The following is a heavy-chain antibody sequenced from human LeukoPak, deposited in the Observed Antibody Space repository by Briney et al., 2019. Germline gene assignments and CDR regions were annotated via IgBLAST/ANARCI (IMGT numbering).Heavy chain of an antibody. CDR1: GYTFTSYY. Sequence: GASVKVSCKASGYTFTSYYMHWVRQATGQGLEWMGWMNPNSGNTGYAQMFQGRVTMTRNTSISTAYMELSSLRSEDTAVYYCASSYSGSYWNLVAGYYYGMDVWGQGTTVTVSS. J-gene: IGHJ6*02. CDR2: MNPNSGNT. V-gene: IGHV1-8*02. D-gene: IGHD1-26*01. CDR3: ASSYSGSYWNLVAGYYYGMDV.